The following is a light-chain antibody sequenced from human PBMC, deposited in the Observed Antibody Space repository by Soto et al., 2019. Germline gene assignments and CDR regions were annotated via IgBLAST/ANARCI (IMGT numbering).Light chain of an antibody. J-gene: IGLJ3*02. V-gene: IGLV1-47*01. CDR3: ATWDDILSGVV. CDR2: TNN. CDR1: SSNIGSNS. Sequence: QSVLTQPPSASGTPGHRVTISCSGSSSNIGSNSVYWYQQLPKMAPKLLIYTNNQRPSGVPDRFSGSKSGISASLAISGLRSEDEADYYCATWDDILSGVVFGGGTKVTVL.